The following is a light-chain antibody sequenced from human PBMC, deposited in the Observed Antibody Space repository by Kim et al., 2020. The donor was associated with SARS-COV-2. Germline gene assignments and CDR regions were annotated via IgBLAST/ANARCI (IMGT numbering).Light chain of an antibody. J-gene: IGLJ3*02. V-gene: IGLV1-51*01. Sequence: PGQKVTISCSGSSSNIGNNYVSWYRQLPGTAPKLLIYDNNKRPSGIPDRFSGSKSGTSATLGITGLQTGDEADYYCGTWDSSLSAVFGVGTQLTVL. CDR1: SSNIGNNY. CDR3: GTWDSSLSAV. CDR2: DNN.